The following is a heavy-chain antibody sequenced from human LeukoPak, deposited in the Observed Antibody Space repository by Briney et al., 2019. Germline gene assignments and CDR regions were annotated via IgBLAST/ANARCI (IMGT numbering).Heavy chain of an antibody. V-gene: IGHV4-39*07. CDR3: AGGNDGEQWLYWIAPLYYFDY. Sequence: SETLSLTCTVSGGSISTSNYYWGWIRQPPGKGLEWIGNIFYSGSTYYSPSLRSRVTISLDTSRNQFSLKLNSVTAADTAVYYCAGGNDGEQWLYWIAPLYYFDYWGQGTLVTVSS. D-gene: IGHD6-19*01. CDR2: IFYSGST. CDR1: GGSISTSNYY. J-gene: IGHJ4*02.